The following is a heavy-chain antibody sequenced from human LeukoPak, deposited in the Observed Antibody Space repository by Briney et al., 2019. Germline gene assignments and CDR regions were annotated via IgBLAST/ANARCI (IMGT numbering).Heavy chain of an antibody. J-gene: IGHJ3*02. V-gene: IGHV4-61*08. CDR2: IYYSGST. CDR1: GGSISSGDYY. CDR3: ARVLRGAFDI. Sequence: SETLSLTCTVSGGSISSGDYYWSWIRQPPGTGLEWIGYIYYSGSTNYNPSLKSRVTISVDTSKNQFSLKLSSVTAADTAVYYCARVLRGAFDIWGQGTMVTVSS. D-gene: IGHD3-16*01.